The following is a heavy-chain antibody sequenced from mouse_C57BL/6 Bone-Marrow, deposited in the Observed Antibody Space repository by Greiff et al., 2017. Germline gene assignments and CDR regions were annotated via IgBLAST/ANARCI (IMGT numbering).Heavy chain of an antibody. CDR3: ARHYSNSYSMDY. V-gene: IGHV5-2*01. D-gene: IGHD2-5*01. J-gene: IGHJ4*01. CDR2: INSDGGST. Sequence: EVQLVESGGGLVQPGESLKLSCESPEYEFPSHDMSWVRKTPEKRLELVAAINSDGGSTYSQDTRARRFIISRDKTKKPLYLQMSSLRSEDTAWYDCARHYSNSYSMDYWGQGTTVTVSS. CDR1: EYEFPSHD.